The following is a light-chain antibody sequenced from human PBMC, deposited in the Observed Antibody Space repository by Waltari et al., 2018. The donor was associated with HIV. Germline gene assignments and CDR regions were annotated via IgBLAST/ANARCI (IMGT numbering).Light chain of an antibody. CDR3: QQTYTTPPT. CDR1: QSISTY. CDR2: AAS. Sequence: DIQMTQSPSSLSASIGDRVTITCRASQSISTYLNWYQQNPGKAPKLLIYAASSLQGGVPSRFSGSGSGTDFTLTISSLQPEDFATYYCQQTYTTPPTFGGGTKVEIK. J-gene: IGKJ4*01. V-gene: IGKV1-39*01.